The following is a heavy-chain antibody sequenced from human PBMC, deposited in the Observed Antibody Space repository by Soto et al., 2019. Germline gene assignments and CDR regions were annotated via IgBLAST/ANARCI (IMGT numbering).Heavy chain of an antibody. CDR2: ISAGNGNT. Sequence: ASVKVSCKASGYTFTSCGISWVRQAPGQGLEWMGWISAGNGNTNYSQKFQGRVTITRDTSASTAYMELSSLRSEDTAVYYCARGVAGPLHWFDPWGQGTLVTVSS. J-gene: IGHJ5*02. CDR3: ARGVAGPLHWFDP. V-gene: IGHV1-18*01. D-gene: IGHD6-19*01. CDR1: GYTFTSCG.